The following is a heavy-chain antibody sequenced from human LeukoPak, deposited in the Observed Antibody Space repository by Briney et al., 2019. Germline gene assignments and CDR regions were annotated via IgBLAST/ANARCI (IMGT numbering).Heavy chain of an antibody. V-gene: IGHV1-2*06. J-gene: IGHJ4*02. Sequence: ASVKVSCKASGYTFTGYYMHWVRQAPGQGLEWMGRINPNSGGTNYAQKFQGRVTMPRDTSISTAYMELSRLRSDDPAVYYCARGGNRYSIFDYWGQGTLVTVSS. CDR3: ARGGNRYSIFDY. CDR1: GYTFTGYY. D-gene: IGHD6-13*01. CDR2: INPNSGGT.